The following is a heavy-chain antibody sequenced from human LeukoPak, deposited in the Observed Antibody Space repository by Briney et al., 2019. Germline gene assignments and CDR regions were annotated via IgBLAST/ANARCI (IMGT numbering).Heavy chain of an antibody. CDR2: IYHSGST. Sequence: SGTLSLTCAVSGGSISRSNWWYWVRQPPGKGLEWIGEIYHSGSTNYKPSLKSRVTISVDKSKNQFSLKLSSVTAADTAVYYCARGPGYGSGSPFDPWGQGTLVTVSS. J-gene: IGHJ5*02. D-gene: IGHD3-10*01. V-gene: IGHV4-4*02. CDR3: ARGPGYGSGSPFDP. CDR1: GGSISRSNW.